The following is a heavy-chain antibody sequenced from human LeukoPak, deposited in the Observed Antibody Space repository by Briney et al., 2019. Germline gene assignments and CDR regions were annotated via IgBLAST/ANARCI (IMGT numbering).Heavy chain of an antibody. CDR2: INPSGGST. Sequence: ASVKGSCKASGYTFTSYYMHWVRQAPGQGLEWMGIINPSGGSTSYAQKFQGRVTMTRDTSTSTVYMELSSLRSEDTAVYYCARAQRMGPYSYYYGSGSLYNWFDPWGQGTLVTVSS. V-gene: IGHV1-46*01. J-gene: IGHJ5*02. D-gene: IGHD3-10*01. CDR1: GYTFTSYY. CDR3: ARAQRMGPYSYYYGSGSLYNWFDP.